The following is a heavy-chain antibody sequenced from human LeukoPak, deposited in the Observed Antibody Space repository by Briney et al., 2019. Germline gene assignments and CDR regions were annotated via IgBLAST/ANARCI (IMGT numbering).Heavy chain of an antibody. Sequence: SETLSLTCTVSGGSISSSSYYWGWIRQPPGKGLEWIGEINHSGSTNYNPSLKRRVTISVDTSKNQLTLKLNSVTAVYTGVFFLAVTIFGRGSYNVRGQGTLVTVSS. CDR2: INHSGST. D-gene: IGHD3-3*02. V-gene: IGHV4-39*06. CDR1: GGSISSSSYY. J-gene: IGHJ4*02. CDR3: AVTIFGRGSYNV.